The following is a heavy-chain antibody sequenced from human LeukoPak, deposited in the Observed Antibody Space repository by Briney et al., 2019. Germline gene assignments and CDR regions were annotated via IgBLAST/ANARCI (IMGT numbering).Heavy chain of an antibody. Sequence: GSLTLSCVASGLTLRHYAMSWLRQAPGRGLEWIGEINHGGSTNSNPSLTSRITISVDTSKVQSYLKLTSVSAADTAVYYCAGGAAMTELDYWGQGTLVTVS. CDR1: GLTLRHYA. CDR3: AGGAAMTELDY. D-gene: IGHD5-18*01. J-gene: IGHJ4*02. V-gene: IGHV4-34*08. CDR2: INHGGST.